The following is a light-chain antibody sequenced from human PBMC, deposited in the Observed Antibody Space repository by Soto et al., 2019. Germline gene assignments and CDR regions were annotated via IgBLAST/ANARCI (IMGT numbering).Light chain of an antibody. Sequence: EIVMTQSPATLSVSPGERATLSCRASQNVTSNLAWYQQKPGQAPRLLIYGASTRATGIPARFSGSGSGTEFTLTISSLQSEDFALDYCQQYKNWPPSMYTFGQGTKLQIK. J-gene: IGKJ2*01. CDR2: GAS. V-gene: IGKV3-15*01. CDR1: QNVTSN. CDR3: QQYKNWPPSMYT.